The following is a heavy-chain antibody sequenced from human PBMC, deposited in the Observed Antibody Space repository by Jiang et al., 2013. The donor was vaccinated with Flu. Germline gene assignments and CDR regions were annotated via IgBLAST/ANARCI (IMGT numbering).Heavy chain of an antibody. CDR3: ARDSSEYSSGWYDLDV. J-gene: IGHJ6*02. D-gene: IGHD6-19*01. V-gene: IGHV1-69*01. CDR2: IIPIFGTA. Sequence: SGAEVKKPGSSVKVSCKASGGTFSNYAISWVRQAPGQGLEWMGGIIPIFGTANYAQKFRGRVTITADESTSTAYMELSSLRSEDTAVYYCARDSSEYSSGWYDLDVWGQGTTVTVSS. CDR1: GGTFSNYA.